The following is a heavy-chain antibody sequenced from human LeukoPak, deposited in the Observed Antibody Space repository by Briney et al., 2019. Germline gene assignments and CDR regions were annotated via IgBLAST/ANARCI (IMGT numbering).Heavy chain of an antibody. CDR2: ISYDGSNK. Sequence: GGSLRLSCAASGFTFSIYGMHWVRQAPGKGLEWVAVISYDGSNKYYADSVKGRFTISRDNSKNTLYLQMNSLRAEDTAVYYCAKYDGSGWYGENYWGQGTLVTVSS. D-gene: IGHD6-19*01. CDR1: GFTFSIYG. CDR3: AKYDGSGWYGENY. J-gene: IGHJ4*02. V-gene: IGHV3-30*18.